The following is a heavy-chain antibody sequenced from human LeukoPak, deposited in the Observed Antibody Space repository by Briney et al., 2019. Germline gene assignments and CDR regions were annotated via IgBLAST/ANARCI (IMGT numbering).Heavy chain of an antibody. Sequence: PGGSLRLSCAASGFTVSGNYMSWVRQAPGKGLEWVANIKQDGSETYYVDSVKGRFTISRDNAKNSLSLQMNSLRAEDTAVYYCARQRGSGCLDYWGQGTLVTVSS. D-gene: IGHD6-19*01. J-gene: IGHJ4*02. CDR3: ARQRGSGCLDY. CDR2: IKQDGSET. CDR1: GFTVSGNY. V-gene: IGHV3-7*01.